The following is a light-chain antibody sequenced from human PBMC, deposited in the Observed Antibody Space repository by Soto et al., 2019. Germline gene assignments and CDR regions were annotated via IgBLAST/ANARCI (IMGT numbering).Light chain of an antibody. V-gene: IGKV1-5*03. CDR1: QTISSW. CDR3: QEYNSSYPT. Sequence: DIQMPQSPSTLSASVGDRITITCRVSQTISSWLAWYQQKPGKAPKLLIYKASTLESGVPSRFSGSGSGTEFTITISSLQPDDFATYYCQEYNSSYPTCGGGTKVEIK. J-gene: IGKJ4*01. CDR2: KAS.